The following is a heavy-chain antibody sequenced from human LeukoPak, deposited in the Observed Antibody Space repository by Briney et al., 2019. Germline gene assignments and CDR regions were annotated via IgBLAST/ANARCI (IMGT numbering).Heavy chain of an antibody. D-gene: IGHD5-12*01. CDR2: IYYSGSA. J-gene: IGHJ4*02. V-gene: IGHV4-59*01. CDR3: ACGYDPYDFYY. CDR1: GGSISSYY. Sequence: SETLSLTCTVSGGSISSYYWSWIRQPPGKGLEWIGYIYYSGSANFNPSLKSRVTISVDTSKNQFSLKLSSVTAADTAVYYCACGYDPYDFYYRGQGTLVTVAS.